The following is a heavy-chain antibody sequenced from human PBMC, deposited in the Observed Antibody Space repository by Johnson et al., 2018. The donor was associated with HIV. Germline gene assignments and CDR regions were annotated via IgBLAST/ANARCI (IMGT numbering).Heavy chain of an antibody. CDR2: IKSRTDGGTT. V-gene: IGHV3-15*01. CDR1: GFTFSNAW. D-gene: IGHD5-18*01. Sequence: VQLVESGGGLVQPGGSLRLSCAASGFTFSNAWMSWVRQAPGKGLEWVGRIKSRTDGGTTDYAAPVKGRFTISRDDSKNTLYLQMNSLKTEDTAVYYCTTEDPRGYVYLFAFGDAFDIWGQGTMVTVSS. CDR3: TTEDPRGYVYLFAFGDAFDI. J-gene: IGHJ3*02.